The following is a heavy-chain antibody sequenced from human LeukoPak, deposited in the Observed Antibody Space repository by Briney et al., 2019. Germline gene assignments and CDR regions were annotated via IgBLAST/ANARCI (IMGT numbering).Heavy chain of an antibody. CDR3: AREGIAAVGTIDY. D-gene: IGHD6-13*01. CDR1: GGTFSSYA. CDR2: IIPIFGTA. V-gene: IGHV1-69*05. Sequence: ASVKVSCKASGGTFSSYANSWVRQAPGQGLEWMGGIIPIFGTANYAQKFQGRVTITTDESTSTAYMELSSLRSEDTAVYYCAREGIAAVGTIDYWGQGTLVTVSS. J-gene: IGHJ4*02.